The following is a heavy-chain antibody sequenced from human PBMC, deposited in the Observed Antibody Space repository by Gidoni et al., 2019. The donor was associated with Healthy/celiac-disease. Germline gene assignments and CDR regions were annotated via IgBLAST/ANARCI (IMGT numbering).Heavy chain of an antibody. CDR1: GFTFDDYT. J-gene: IGHJ6*02. Sequence: EVQLVESGGVVVQPGGSLSLSCAASGFTFDDYTMHWVRQAPGKGLEWVSLISWDGGSTYYADSVKGRFTISRDNSKNSLYLQMNSLRTEDTALYYCAKDDGVPAAIGYYGMDVWGQGTTVTVSS. CDR3: AKDDGVPAAIGYYGMDV. CDR2: ISWDGGST. D-gene: IGHD2-2*01. V-gene: IGHV3-43*01.